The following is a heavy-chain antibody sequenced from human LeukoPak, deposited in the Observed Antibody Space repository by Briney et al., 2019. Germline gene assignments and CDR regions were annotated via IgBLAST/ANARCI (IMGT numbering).Heavy chain of an antibody. CDR2: ISSSGSTI. J-gene: IGHJ5*02. Sequence: GALRLSCAASGFTFSSYEMNWVRQAPGKGLEWVSYISSSGSTIYYADSVKGRFTISRDNAKNSLYLQMNSLRAEDTAVYYCARESYYYGSGSYSWFDPWGQGTLVIVSS. CDR1: GFTFSSYE. V-gene: IGHV3-48*03. D-gene: IGHD3-10*01. CDR3: ARESYYYGSGSYSWFDP.